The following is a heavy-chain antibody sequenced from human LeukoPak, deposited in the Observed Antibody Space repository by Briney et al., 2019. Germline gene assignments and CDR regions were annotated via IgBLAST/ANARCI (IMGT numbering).Heavy chain of an antibody. D-gene: IGHD5-12*01. Sequence: PGGSLRLSCAASGVTSSYYWMHWVRQAPGKGLVWVSRIDSDGSSRSYAGSVKGRFTISRDNAKNTLYLQMNSLRAEDTAVYYCVREGGYDPFENWGQGTLVTVSS. J-gene: IGHJ4*02. CDR2: IDSDGSSR. CDR3: VREGGYDPFEN. CDR1: GVTSSYYW. V-gene: IGHV3-74*01.